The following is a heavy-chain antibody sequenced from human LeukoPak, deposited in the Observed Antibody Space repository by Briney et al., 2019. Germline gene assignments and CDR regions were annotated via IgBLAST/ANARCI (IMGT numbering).Heavy chain of an antibody. CDR1: GGTFSSYS. Sequence: SVKVSCKASGGTFSSYSISWVRQAPGQGLEWMGGIIPIFDTADYAKKFQGRVTITADESTSTAYMELSSLRSEDTAVFYCARISLGAIWGYYYGMDVWGQGTTVTVSS. CDR3: ARISLGAIWGYYYGMDV. J-gene: IGHJ6*02. D-gene: IGHD1-26*01. V-gene: IGHV1-69*01. CDR2: IIPIFDTA.